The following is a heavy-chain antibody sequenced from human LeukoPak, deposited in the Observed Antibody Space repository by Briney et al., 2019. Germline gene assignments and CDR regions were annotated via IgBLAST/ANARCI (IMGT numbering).Heavy chain of an antibody. Sequence: PSETLSLTCTVSGVSISSSSYYWTWIRQSPGKGLEWIGSIYYSGSTYYNLSLKSRVTISVDTSKNQFSLKLSSVTAADTAVYYWARLHDTRGMYVWGQGTTVTVS. CDR1: GVSISSSSYY. V-gene: IGHV4-39*01. D-gene: IGHD3-22*01. CDR2: IYYSGST. CDR3: ARLHDTRGMYV. J-gene: IGHJ6*02.